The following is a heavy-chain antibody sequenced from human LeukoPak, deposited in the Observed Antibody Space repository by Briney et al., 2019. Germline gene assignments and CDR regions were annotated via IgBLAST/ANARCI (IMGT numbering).Heavy chain of an antibody. J-gene: IGHJ6*02. CDR1: GGSISGYY. CDR3: ARHGITIFGVVADLYGMDV. CDR2: IYSSGST. Sequence: SETLSLTCSVSGGSISGYYWSWIRQPPGKGLEWIGSIYSSGSTKYNPSLKSRVTISVDTSKNHFSLKLSSVTAADTAVYFCARHGITIFGVVADLYGMDVWGQGTTVTVSS. D-gene: IGHD3-3*01. V-gene: IGHV4-59*08.